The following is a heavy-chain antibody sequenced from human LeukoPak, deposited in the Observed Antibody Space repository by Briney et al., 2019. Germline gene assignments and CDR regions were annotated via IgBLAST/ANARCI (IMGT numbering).Heavy chain of an antibody. D-gene: IGHD3-3*01. Sequence: GGSLRLSCAPSGFTFSSYWMSWDRQAPGKGLEGVANIKQDGGEKYNVASVKGRFTISRDNAKNSLYLQMNSLRPEDTALYYCAKDMHTPKSVFDYYYGMDVWGQGTTVTVSS. CDR1: GFTFSSYW. CDR2: IKQDGGEK. J-gene: IGHJ6*02. V-gene: IGHV3-7*03. CDR3: AKDMHTPKSVFDYYYGMDV.